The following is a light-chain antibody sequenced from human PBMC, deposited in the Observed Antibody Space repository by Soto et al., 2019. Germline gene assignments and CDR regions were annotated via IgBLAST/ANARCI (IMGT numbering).Light chain of an antibody. CDR1: QSLLFSNGYNY. J-gene: IGKJ1*01. Sequence: DIVLTQSPLSLPVTPGEPASISCRSSQSLLFSNGYNYLDWYLQKPGQSPQLLIYLGSDRASGVPDMFSGSCAGTDFTLKSSRVEAEDVGFYYCMQSLQTPWTFGQGTKVEIK. CDR2: LGS. V-gene: IGKV2-28*01. CDR3: MQSLQTPWT.